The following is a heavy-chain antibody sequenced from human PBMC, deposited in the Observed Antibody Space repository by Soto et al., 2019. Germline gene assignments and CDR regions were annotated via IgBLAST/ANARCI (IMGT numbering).Heavy chain of an antibody. Sequence: QLQLQESGPGLVKPSETRSLTCTVSGGSISSSSYYWGWIRQPPGKGLEWIGSIYYSGSTYYNPSLKSRVTITVATAKDQFSLSRCAVAAADTAVYYCARELVVQASIPAGWFAPWCQGTLVTVSS. J-gene: IGHJ5*02. CDR1: GGSISSSSYY. CDR2: IYYSGST. V-gene: IGHV4-39*02. D-gene: IGHD2-2*02. CDR3: ARELVVQASIPAGWFAP.